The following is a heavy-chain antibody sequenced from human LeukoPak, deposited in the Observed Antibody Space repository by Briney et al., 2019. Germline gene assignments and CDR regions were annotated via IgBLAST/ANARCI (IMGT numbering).Heavy chain of an antibody. CDR3: GIVPFADIVATAWIY. D-gene: IGHD5-12*01. V-gene: IGHV3-23*01. CDR2: IIVNGGST. J-gene: IGHJ4*02. CDR1: GFTFSRYA. Sequence: GGSLRLSCAASGFTFSRYAMSWVRQAPGKGLECVSAIIVNGGSTYYADSVKGRFTISRDNSKNTLYLQMNSLRAEARAVYYCGIVPFADIVATAWIYWGERTLVTVSS.